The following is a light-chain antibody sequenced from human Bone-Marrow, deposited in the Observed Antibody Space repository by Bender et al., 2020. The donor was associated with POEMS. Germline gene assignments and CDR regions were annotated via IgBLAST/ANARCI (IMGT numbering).Light chain of an antibody. J-gene: IGLJ3*02. V-gene: IGLV1-36*01. CDR3: SAWDDSLSGWV. CDR1: TSNIGNHG. Sequence: QSLVIQPPSLSEAPRQRVTIPCSGTTSNIGNHGVNWYQQLPGEAPKLLIYYDDLLTPGVSDRFSASKSGTSASLAISELQSEDEALYYCSAWDDSLSGWVFGGGTKLTVL. CDR2: YDD.